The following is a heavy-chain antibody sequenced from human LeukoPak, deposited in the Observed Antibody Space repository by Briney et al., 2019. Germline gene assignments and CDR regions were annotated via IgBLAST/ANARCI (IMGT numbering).Heavy chain of an antibody. J-gene: IGHJ4*02. Sequence: SETLSLTCTVSGGSISSYYWSWIRQPPGKGLEWIGYIYYSGSTNYNPSLKSRVTISVDTSKNQFSLKLSSVTAADTAVYYCARPYCGGDCYIDYWGQGTLVTVSS. CDR1: GGSISSYY. CDR3: ARPYCGGDCYIDY. D-gene: IGHD2-21*02. CDR2: IYYSGST. V-gene: IGHV4-59*01.